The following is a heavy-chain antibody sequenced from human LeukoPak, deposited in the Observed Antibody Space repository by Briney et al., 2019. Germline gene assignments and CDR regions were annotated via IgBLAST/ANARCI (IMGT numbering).Heavy chain of an antibody. Sequence: PGGSLRLSCAASGFTFSSYEMNWVRQAPGKGLEWVSYISSSGSTIYYADSVKGRFTISRDNAKNSLYLQMNSLRAEDTAVYYCAREGDYYDSSPVYWGQGTLVTVSS. J-gene: IGHJ4*02. CDR2: ISSSGSTI. D-gene: IGHD3-22*01. CDR1: GFTFSSYE. V-gene: IGHV3-48*03. CDR3: AREGDYYDSSPVY.